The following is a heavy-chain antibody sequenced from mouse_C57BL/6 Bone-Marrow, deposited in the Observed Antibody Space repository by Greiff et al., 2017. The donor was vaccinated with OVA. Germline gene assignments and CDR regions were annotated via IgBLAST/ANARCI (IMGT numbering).Heavy chain of an antibody. CDR2: ISDGGSYT. J-gene: IGHJ2*01. CDR3: ARDHHLGLDD. Sequence: EVKLVESGGGLVKPGGSLKLSCGASGFTFSSYAMSWVRQTPEKRLEWVATISDGGSYTYYPDNVKGRFTISRDNAKNNLYLQMSHLKSEDTAMYYCARDHHLGLDDWGQGTTLTVSS. CDR1: GFTFSSYA. V-gene: IGHV5-4*01. D-gene: IGHD4-1*01.